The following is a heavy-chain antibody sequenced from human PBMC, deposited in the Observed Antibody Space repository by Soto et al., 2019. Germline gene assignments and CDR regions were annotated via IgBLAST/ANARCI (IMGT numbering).Heavy chain of an antibody. J-gene: IGHJ4*02. D-gene: IGHD6-13*01. CDR2: IFYSGST. CDR1: GGSINSGGYY. V-gene: IGHV4-31*03. CDR3: ARGYRPSGYSSSWVFDY. Sequence: QVQLQESGPGLVQPSQTLSLICTVSGGSINSGGYYWNWIRQHPRTGLEWIGSIFYSGSTYYNPFLRSRITLSANTSDNQFSLTLTSVTAAYTAVYFCARGYRPSGYSSSWVFDYWGQGTLVDVSS.